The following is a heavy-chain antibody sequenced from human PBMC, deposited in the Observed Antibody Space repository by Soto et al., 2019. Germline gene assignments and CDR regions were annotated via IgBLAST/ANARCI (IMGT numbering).Heavy chain of an antibody. D-gene: IGHD2-2*01. CDR3: ARGTYQLLFYYYYGMDV. CDR1: GGSFSGYC. V-gene: IGHV4-34*01. Sequence: SETLSLTCAVYGGSFSGYCWSWIRQPPGKGLEWIGEINHSGSTNYNPSLKSRVTISVDTSKNQFSLKLSSVTAADMAVYYCARGTYQLLFYYYYGMDVWGQGTTVTVSS. J-gene: IGHJ6*02. CDR2: INHSGST.